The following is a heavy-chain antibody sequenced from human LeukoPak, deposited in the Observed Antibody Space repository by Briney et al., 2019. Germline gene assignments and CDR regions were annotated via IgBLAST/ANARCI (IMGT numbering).Heavy chain of an antibody. CDR2: IYYSGST. D-gene: IGHD1-26*01. J-gene: IGHJ5*02. CDR1: GGSISSSSYY. V-gene: IGHV4-39*07. CDR3: ARVLNWFDP. Sequence: PSGTLSLTCTVSGGSISSSSYYWGWIRQPPGKGLEWIGSIYYSGSTYYNPSLKSRVTISVDTSKNQFSLKLSSVTAADTAVYYCARVLNWFDPWGQGTLVTVSS.